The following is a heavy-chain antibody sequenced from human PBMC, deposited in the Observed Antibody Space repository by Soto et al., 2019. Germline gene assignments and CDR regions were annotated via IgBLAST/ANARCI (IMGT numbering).Heavy chain of an antibody. J-gene: IGHJ5*02. Sequence: SETRSLSWTVSGGSISGDYWSWIRQPPGKGLEWIGYIYYIGSTNYKSSLKSRVTISVDTSKNQFSLKLSSVIAADTAVYYWARGCGAPHNLFDPSGQGTPDTGSS. CDR2: IYYIGST. CDR1: GGSISGDY. CDR3: ARGCGAPHNLFDP. V-gene: IGHV4-59*08. D-gene: IGHD1-26*01.